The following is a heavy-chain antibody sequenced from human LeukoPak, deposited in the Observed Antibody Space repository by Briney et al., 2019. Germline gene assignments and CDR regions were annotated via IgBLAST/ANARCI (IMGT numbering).Heavy chain of an antibody. CDR3: ARHPSALSWFDP. CDR1: GGSISSYY. CDR2: IFDSGST. J-gene: IGHJ5*02. Sequence: SETLSLTCTVSGGSISSYYWSWIRQPPGKGLEWIGYIFDSGSTNYNPSLKSRVTMSVDTSKNQFFLQLNSVTAADTAIYYCARHPSALSWFDPWGQGTLVTVSS. V-gene: IGHV4-59*08.